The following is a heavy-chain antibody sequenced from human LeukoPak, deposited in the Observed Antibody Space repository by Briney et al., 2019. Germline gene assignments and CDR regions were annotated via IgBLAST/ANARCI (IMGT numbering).Heavy chain of an antibody. V-gene: IGHV3-23*01. CDR3: AKGSYYDSSGSFYFDY. D-gene: IGHD3-22*01. CDR1: GFTFSSYA. CDR2: ISGSGDNT. Sequence: GGSLRLSCAASGFTFSSYAMSWVRQAPGKGLEWVSGISGSGDNTYYADSVKGRFTVSRDNSKNTLYVQVNSLGTEDTAAYYCAKGSYYDSSGSFYFDYWGQGTLVTVSS. J-gene: IGHJ4*02.